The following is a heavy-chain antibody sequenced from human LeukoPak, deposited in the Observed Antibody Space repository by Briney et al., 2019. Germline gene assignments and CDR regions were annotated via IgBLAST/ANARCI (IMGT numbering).Heavy chain of an antibody. CDR1: GFTFSSHG. Sequence: GGSLRLSCAATGFTFSSHGMSWVRQAPGKGLEWVAIVNQGGTGKYYVDSVKGRFTISRDNAENSLYLQMNSLRAEDTAVYYCARADTAMVTQYFDYWGQGTLVTVSS. J-gene: IGHJ4*02. CDR3: ARADTAMVTQYFDY. D-gene: IGHD5-18*01. V-gene: IGHV3-7*01. CDR2: VNQGGTGK.